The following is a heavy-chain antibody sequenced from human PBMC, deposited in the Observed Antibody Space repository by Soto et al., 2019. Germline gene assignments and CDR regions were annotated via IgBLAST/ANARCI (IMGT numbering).Heavy chain of an antibody. J-gene: IGHJ6*02. Sequence: ASVKVSCKASGDTFSTYTITWMRQAPGQRLEWMGGIIPRCATSNYAQKLQGRVTMTADASISTAYMELSRLRSDDTAVYYCARDLKYCSSTSCYYYYYYGMDVWGQGTTVTVSS. CDR2: IIPRCATS. V-gene: IGHV1-69*13. D-gene: IGHD2-2*01. CDR3: ARDLKYCSSTSCYYYYYYGMDV. CDR1: GDTFSTYT.